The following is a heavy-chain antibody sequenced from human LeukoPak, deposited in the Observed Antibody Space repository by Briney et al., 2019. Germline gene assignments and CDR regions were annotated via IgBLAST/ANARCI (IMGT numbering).Heavy chain of an antibody. J-gene: IGHJ1*01. CDR2: IYSSGST. CDR3: ARGLSYYGSGSRYFQH. D-gene: IGHD3-10*01. V-gene: IGHV3-53*01. CDR1: GFTVSSNY. Sequence: TGGSLRLSCAASGFTVSSNYMSWVRQAPGKGLEWVSVIYSSGSTYYADSVKGRFTISRDNSKNTLYLQMNSLRAEDTAVYYCARGLSYYGSGSRYFQHWGQGTLVTVSS.